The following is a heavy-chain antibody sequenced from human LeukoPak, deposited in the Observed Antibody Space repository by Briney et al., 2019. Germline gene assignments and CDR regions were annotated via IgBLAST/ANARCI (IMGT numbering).Heavy chain of an antibody. V-gene: IGHV1-69*04. D-gene: IGHD5-18*01. Sequence: ASVKVSRKASGGTFSSYAISWVRQAPGQGLEWMGRIIPILGIANYAQKFQGRVTITADKSTSTAYMELSSLRSEDTAVYYCARVMNTAMVTGFDYWGQGTLVTVSS. CDR1: GGTFSSYA. J-gene: IGHJ4*02. CDR3: ARVMNTAMVTGFDY. CDR2: IIPILGIA.